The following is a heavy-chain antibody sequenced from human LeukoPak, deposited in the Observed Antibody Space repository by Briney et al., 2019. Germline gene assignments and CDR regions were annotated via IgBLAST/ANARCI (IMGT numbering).Heavy chain of an antibody. J-gene: IGHJ4*02. CDR3: VRDMDRGQWLVRPYN. D-gene: IGHD6-19*01. Sequence: ASVKVSCKASGYTFTSYYMHWVRQAPGQGLEWMGWIDPKSGGTKYAQKFQGRVTMTRDMSFNTAYMDLRRLKSDDTAVYYCVRDMDRGQWLVRPYNWGQGTLVTVSS. V-gene: IGHV1-2*02. CDR1: GYTFTSYY. CDR2: IDPKSGGT.